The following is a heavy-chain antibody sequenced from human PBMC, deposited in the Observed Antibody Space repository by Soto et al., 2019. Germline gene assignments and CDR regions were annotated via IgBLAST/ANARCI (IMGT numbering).Heavy chain of an antibody. Sequence: GESLKISCMGSGYKVSTWHNFTSYWIAWVRQMPGEGLEWMGIIYPGDSDTRYSPSFQGQVTISADKSISTAYLQWSSLKASGQMLEWMGWINAGNGNTKYSQKFQGRVTITRDTSASTAYMELSSLRSEVTAVYYCARAVAVAADFDYWGQGTLVTVSS. D-gene: IGHD6-19*01. CDR2: IYPGDSDT. V-gene: IGHV5-51*01. J-gene: IGHJ4*02. CDR3: GWINAGNGNTKYSQKFQGRVTITRDTSASTAYMELSSLRSEVTAVYYCARAVAVAADFDY. CDR1: GYKVSTWHNFTSYW.